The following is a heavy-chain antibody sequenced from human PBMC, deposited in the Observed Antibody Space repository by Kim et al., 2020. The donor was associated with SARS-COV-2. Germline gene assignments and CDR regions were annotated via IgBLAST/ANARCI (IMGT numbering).Heavy chain of an antibody. D-gene: IGHD2-2*01. CDR3: AREGYCSSTSCLGDRIFDY. V-gene: IGHV3-30*01. J-gene: IGHJ4*02. Sequence: RFTISRDNSKNTLYLQMNSLRAEDTAVYYCAREGYCSSTSCLGDRIFDYWGQGTLVTVSS.